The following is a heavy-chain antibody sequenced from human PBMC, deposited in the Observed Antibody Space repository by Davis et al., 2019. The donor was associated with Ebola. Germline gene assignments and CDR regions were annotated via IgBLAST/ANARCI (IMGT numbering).Heavy chain of an antibody. CDR3: ARDWRVLRFLDAFDI. CDR2: IWYDGSNK. Sequence: GESLKISCAASGFTFSSYGMYWVRQAPGKGLEWVAVIWYDGSNKYYADSVKGRFTISRDNSKNTLYLQMNSLRAEDTAVYYCARDWRVLRFLDAFDIWGQGTMVTVSS. J-gene: IGHJ3*02. CDR1: GFTFSSYG. V-gene: IGHV3-30*19. D-gene: IGHD3-3*01.